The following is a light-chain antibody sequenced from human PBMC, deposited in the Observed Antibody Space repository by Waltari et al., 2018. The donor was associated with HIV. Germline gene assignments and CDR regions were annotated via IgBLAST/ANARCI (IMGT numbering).Light chain of an antibody. CDR1: SGHRSYA. V-gene: IGLV4-69*02. J-gene: IGLJ3*02. CDR3: QTWGTGIQL. Sequence: QVVLTQSPFASASLGASVKLTCTLSSGHRSYAIAWHQQQSEKGPRYLMKVNGDGSHIKGDGIPDRFSGSSSGAERYLTISSLQFEDEADYYCQTWGTGIQLFGGGTKLTVL. CDR2: VNGDGSH.